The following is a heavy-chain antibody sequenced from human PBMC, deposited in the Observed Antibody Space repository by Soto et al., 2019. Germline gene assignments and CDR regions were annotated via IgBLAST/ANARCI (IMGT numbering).Heavy chain of an antibody. CDR1: DGSISSGDYY. D-gene: IGHD6-13*01. Sequence: SQILSDTCTVSDGSISSGDYYRSWNRQPPGKGLEWIGYIHYSGSTYHNPSLKSRVTISVDTSKNQFSLKLTSVTAADTAVYYCGRAHRDLQQLVHYYYSMDVWGQGTTVTVSS. CDR2: IHYSGST. J-gene: IGHJ6*02. CDR3: GRAHRDLQQLVHYYYSMDV. V-gene: IGHV4-30-4*01.